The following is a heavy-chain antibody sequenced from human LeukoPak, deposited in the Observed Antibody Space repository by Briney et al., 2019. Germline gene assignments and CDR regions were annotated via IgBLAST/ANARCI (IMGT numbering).Heavy chain of an antibody. V-gene: IGHV4-59*12. J-gene: IGHJ2*01. Sequence: SETLSLTCTVPGGSISSYYWSWIRQPPGKGLEWIGYIYYSGSTNYNPSLKSRVTISVDRSKNQFSLKLSSVTAADTAVYYCASTVVSPYWYFDLWGRGTLVTVSS. CDR1: GGSISSYY. CDR2: IYYSGST. CDR3: ASTVVSPYWYFDL. D-gene: IGHD4-23*01.